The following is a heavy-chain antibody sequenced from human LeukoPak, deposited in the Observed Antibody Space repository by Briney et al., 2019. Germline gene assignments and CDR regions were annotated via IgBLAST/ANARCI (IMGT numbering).Heavy chain of an antibody. J-gene: IGHJ6*02. CDR3: AKPIAAAGTPEEYYYYYYGMDV. Sequence: GGSLRLSCAASGFTFSSYAMSWVRQAPGKGLEWVSAISGSGGSTYYADSVKGRFTISRDNSKNTLYLQMNSLRAEDTAVYYCAKPIAAAGTPEEYYYYYYGMDVWGQGTTVTVSS. V-gene: IGHV3-23*01. CDR2: ISGSGGST. D-gene: IGHD6-13*01. CDR1: GFTFSSYA.